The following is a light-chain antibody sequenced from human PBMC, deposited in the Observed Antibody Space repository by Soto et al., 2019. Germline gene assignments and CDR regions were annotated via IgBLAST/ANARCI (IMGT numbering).Light chain of an antibody. J-gene: IGLJ2*01. Sequence: QSVLTQPPSASGTPGQGVAISCSGSSSNMGSNTVNWYQQLPGTAPKLLIYNDNQRPSGVPDRFFGSKSGTSASLAITGLQSEDEADYYCAAWDGSLNHILFGGGTKVTVL. CDR1: SSNMGSNT. V-gene: IGLV1-44*01. CDR3: AAWDGSLNHIL. CDR2: NDN.